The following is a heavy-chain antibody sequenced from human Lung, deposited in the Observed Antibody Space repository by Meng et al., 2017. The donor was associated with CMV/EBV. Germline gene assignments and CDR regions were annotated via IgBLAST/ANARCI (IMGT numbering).Heavy chain of an antibody. D-gene: IGHD4-17*01. CDR1: GGSISSGGFY. CDR3: ARTNYGDYNWFDP. V-gene: IGHV4-31*03. J-gene: IGHJ5*02. Sequence: QVQLQESGPGLVKPSQTLSLTCTVSGGSISSGGFYWSWIRQHPGKGLEWIGYIYYSGSTYHNPSLRSRVAISIDTSKNQFSLKLTSVTAADTAVYFCARTNYGDYNWFDPWGQGTLVTVSS. CDR2: IYYSGST.